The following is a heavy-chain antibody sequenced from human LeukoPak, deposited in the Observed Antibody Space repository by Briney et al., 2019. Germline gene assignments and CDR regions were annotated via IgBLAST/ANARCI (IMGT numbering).Heavy chain of an antibody. CDR3: AHGDLRSIAAFDS. Sequence: SGPTLVKPTQTLTLTCTFSGFSLTSNAVGMGWIRQPPGKALEWLAFIYGDDVKHINPSLKTRLSITRDPSNNRVVLIVTNIDRVDTGTYYCAHGDLRSIAAFDSWGQGVLVTVSS. CDR1: GFSLTSNAVG. J-gene: IGHJ4*02. V-gene: IGHV2-5*02. CDR2: IYGDDVK.